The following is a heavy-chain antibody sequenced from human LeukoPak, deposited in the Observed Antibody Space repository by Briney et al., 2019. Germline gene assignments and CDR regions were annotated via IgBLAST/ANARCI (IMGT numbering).Heavy chain of an antibody. V-gene: IGHV4-39*07. CDR3: ARSPRGSYSNFDY. CDR1: PDSISSSSHY. Sequence: SETLSLTCSVSPDSISSSSHYWGWIRQPPGRGLEWVGSIYYSGRTYYNPSLQSRVTISVDTSKNQFSLKLDSVTAADTAVYYCARSPRGSYSNFDYWGQGALFTVSS. D-gene: IGHD3-3*01. CDR2: IYYSGRT. J-gene: IGHJ4*02.